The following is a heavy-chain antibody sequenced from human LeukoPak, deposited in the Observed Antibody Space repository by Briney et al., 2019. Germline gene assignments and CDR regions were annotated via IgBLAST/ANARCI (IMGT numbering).Heavy chain of an antibody. J-gene: IGHJ4*02. Sequence: XSVKVSCKASGYTFTGYYMHWVRQAPGQGLEWMGWINPNSGGTNYAQKFQGWVTMTRDTSISTAYMELSRLRSDDTAVYYCARDKEMAAQYYFDYWGQGTLVTVSS. CDR1: GYTFTGYY. D-gene: IGHD5-24*01. CDR2: INPNSGGT. CDR3: ARDKEMAAQYYFDY. V-gene: IGHV1-2*04.